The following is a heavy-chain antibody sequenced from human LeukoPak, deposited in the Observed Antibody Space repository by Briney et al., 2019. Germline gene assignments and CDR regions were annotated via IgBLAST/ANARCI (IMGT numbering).Heavy chain of an antibody. CDR2: INTNTGNP. CDR3: ARGGAVANIHYFDY. Sequence: GASVKVSCKASGYTFTVYAMEWVRQAPGERPEWMGWINTNTGNPTYDQAFTGRFVFSLDTSVNTAYLQISSLEPEDTAVYYCARGGAVANIHYFDYWGQGTLVTVTS. D-gene: IGHD6-19*01. J-gene: IGHJ4*02. V-gene: IGHV7-4-1*02. CDR1: GYTFTVYA.